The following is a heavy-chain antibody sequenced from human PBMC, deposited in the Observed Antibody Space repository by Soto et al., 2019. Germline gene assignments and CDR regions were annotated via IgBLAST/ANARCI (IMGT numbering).Heavy chain of an antibody. CDR2: INHSGST. Sequence: SETLSLTCAVYGGSFSGYYWSWIRQPPGKGLEWIGEINHSGSTNYNPSLKSRVTISVDTSKNQFSLKLSSVTAADTAVYYCARHSDYGEAGLNWFDPWGQGTLVTVSS. CDR3: ARHSDYGEAGLNWFDP. J-gene: IGHJ5*02. V-gene: IGHV4-34*01. CDR1: GGSFSGYY. D-gene: IGHD4-17*01.